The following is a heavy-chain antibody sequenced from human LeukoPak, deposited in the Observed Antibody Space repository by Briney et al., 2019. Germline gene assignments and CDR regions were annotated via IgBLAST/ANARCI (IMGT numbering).Heavy chain of an antibody. Sequence: ASVKVSCKASGYTFTSYYMHWVRQAPGQGLERMGIINPSGGSTGYAQKFQGRFTMTRDTSTTTVYMELSSLRSEDTAVYYCARDREGGYNSYYFDSWGEGTLVIVSS. CDR3: ARDREGGYNSYYFDS. CDR1: GYTFTSYY. D-gene: IGHD5-24*01. V-gene: IGHV1-46*01. CDR2: INPSGGST. J-gene: IGHJ4*02.